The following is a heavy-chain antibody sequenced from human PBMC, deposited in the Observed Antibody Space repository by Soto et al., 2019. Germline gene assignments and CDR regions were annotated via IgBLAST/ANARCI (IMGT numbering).Heavy chain of an antibody. Sequence: QVQLVESGGGVVQPGRSLRLSCAASGFTVSRYAIHWVRQAPGKGLEWVAVDSNEDNNKYYTDSVKGRFTVFRDNSKNTVYLQMNSLRVEDTAVYYCARELILVTDFAYWGQGTLVTVSS. J-gene: IGHJ4*02. V-gene: IGHV3-30-3*01. CDR3: ARELILVTDFAY. D-gene: IGHD2-21*02. CDR1: GFTVSRYA. CDR2: DSNEDNNK.